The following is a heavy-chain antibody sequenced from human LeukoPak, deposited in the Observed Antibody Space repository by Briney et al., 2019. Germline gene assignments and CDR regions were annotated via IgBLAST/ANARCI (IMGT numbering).Heavy chain of an antibody. CDR1: GGSISSSNYY. J-gene: IGHJ5*02. Sequence: SATPSPTCTVSGGSISSSNYYLGWIRQPPRNGLEWIGSIYYSGNTYYNPSLKSRVTISVDTSKNHFSLNLNSVTAADTAMYYCARHAYYDFVTGLFDPWGQGTLVTVSS. V-gene: IGHV4-39*01. D-gene: IGHD3-3*01. CDR3: ARHAYYDFVTGLFDP. CDR2: IYYSGNT.